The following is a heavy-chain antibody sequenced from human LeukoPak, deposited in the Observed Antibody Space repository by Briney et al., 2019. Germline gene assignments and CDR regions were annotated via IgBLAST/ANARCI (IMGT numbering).Heavy chain of an antibody. D-gene: IGHD3-22*01. CDR2: IKQDGSEK. CDR1: GFTFSSYW. Sequence: GGSLRLSCAASGFTFSSYWMSWVRQAPGKGLEWVANIKQDGSEKYYVDSVNGRFTISRDNAKNSLYLQMNSLRAEDTAVYYCARDYDVDIYYDSSGYRGDAFDIWGQGTMVTVSS. J-gene: IGHJ3*02. V-gene: IGHV3-7*01. CDR3: ARDYDVDIYYDSSGYRGDAFDI.